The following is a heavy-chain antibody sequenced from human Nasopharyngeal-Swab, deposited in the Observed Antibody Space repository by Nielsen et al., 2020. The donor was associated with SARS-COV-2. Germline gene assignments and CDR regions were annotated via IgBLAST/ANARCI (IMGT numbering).Heavy chain of an antibody. Sequence: VRQMPGKGLEWRGRIEPSDSYTNYSPSFQGHVTISADKSISTAYLQWSSLKASDTAMYYCARHISSSIVNWFDPWGQGTLVTVSS. CDR3: ARHISSSIVNWFDP. CDR2: IEPSDSYT. D-gene: IGHD6-6*01. J-gene: IGHJ5*02. V-gene: IGHV5-10-1*01.